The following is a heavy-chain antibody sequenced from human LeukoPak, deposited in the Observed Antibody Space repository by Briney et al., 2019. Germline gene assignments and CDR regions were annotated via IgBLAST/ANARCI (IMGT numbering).Heavy chain of an antibody. CDR1: GYTFTSYY. CDR2: INPGGGGT. J-gene: IGHJ4*02. V-gene: IGHV1-46*01. CDR3: ARGYYAGFDY. Sequence: ASVKVSCKASGYTFTSYYMHWVRQAPGQGLEWIGIINPGGGGTSYAQKFQGRVTMTRDTSTSTVYMELSSLRSEDTAVFYCARGYYAGFDYWGQGTLVTVSS. D-gene: IGHD3-10*01.